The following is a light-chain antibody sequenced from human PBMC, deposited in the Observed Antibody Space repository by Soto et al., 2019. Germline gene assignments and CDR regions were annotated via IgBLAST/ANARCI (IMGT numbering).Light chain of an antibody. CDR3: QQSYSSPPYT. V-gene: IGKV1-39*01. CDR1: QDIDSY. J-gene: IGKJ2*01. Sequence: DIQMTQSPSSLSASVGDRVTITCRASQDIDSYLNWYQQKPGKAPNLLIYGASSLHSGVPSRFSGSGSGTDFTLTISSLQPEDFPTYYCQQSYSSPPYTFGQGTKLEI. CDR2: GAS.